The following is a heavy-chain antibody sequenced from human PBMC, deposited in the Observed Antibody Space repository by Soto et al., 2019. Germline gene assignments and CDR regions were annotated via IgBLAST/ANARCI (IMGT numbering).Heavy chain of an antibody. D-gene: IGHD3-22*01. J-gene: IGHJ5*02. Sequence: ASVKVSCKTSGGTFGSYAISWVRQAPGQGLEWMGGIIPIFSTPNYAQKFQGRVTITADESTSTAYMELSSLRSEDTAVYYCARPIQYYFDTSAQSALFAPWGQGTLVTVSS. CDR3: ARPIQYYFDTSAQSALFAP. CDR1: GGTFGSYA. V-gene: IGHV1-69*13. CDR2: IIPIFSTP.